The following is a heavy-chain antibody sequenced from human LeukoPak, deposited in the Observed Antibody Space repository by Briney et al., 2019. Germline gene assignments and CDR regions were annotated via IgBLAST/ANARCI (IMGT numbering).Heavy chain of an antibody. J-gene: IGHJ3*02. CDR1: GGSISSYY. Sequence: SETLSLTCTVSGGSISSYYWSWIRQPPGKGLEWIGYIYYSGSTNYNPSLKSRVTISVDTSKNQFSLKLSSVTAADTAAYYCARALVYCSSTSCYGGAFDIWGQGTMVSVSS. V-gene: IGHV4-59*01. CDR3: ARALVYCSSTSCYGGAFDI. D-gene: IGHD2-2*01. CDR2: IYYSGST.